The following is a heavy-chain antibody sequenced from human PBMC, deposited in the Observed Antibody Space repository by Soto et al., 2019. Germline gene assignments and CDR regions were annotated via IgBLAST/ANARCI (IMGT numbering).Heavy chain of an antibody. CDR2: IYYSGST. J-gene: IGHJ4*02. D-gene: IGHD3-16*01. Sequence: SETLSLTCTVSGDSISSSTNWWNWVRQPPGKGLEWIGSIYYSGSTYYNPSLKSRVTISVDTSKNQFSLKLSSVTAADTAVYYCARVNMTLDLWGLGTLVTVSS. CDR3: ARVNMTLDL. CDR1: GDSISSSTNW. V-gene: IGHV4-39*01.